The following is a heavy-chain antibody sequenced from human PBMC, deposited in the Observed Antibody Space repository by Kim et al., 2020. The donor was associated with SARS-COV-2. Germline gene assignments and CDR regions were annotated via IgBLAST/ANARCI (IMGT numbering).Heavy chain of an antibody. CDR3: AKGPRSGSDQT. CDR2: ISGSGGST. Sequence: GGSLRLSCAASGFTFSSYAMNWVRQAPGKGLEWVSVISGSGGSTYYADSVKGRFTISRDNSKNTLYLQMNSLRAEDTAVYYCAKGPRSGSDQTWGQGTLVTVSS. V-gene: IGHV3-23*01. J-gene: IGHJ4*02. CDR1: GFTFSSYA. D-gene: IGHD1-26*01.